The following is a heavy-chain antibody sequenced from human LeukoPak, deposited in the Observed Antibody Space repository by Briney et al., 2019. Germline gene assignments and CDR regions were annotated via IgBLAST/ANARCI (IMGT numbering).Heavy chain of an antibody. CDR3: ARGLTTVTTVDY. J-gene: IGHJ4*02. Sequence: PSETLSLTCTVSGGSISIYYWNWIRQPPGKGLEWIGYIYYSGSTNYNPSLKSRVTISVDTSKNQFSPKLSSVTAADTAVYYCARGLTTVTTVDYWGLGTLVTVSS. D-gene: IGHD4-17*01. V-gene: IGHV4-59*01. CDR2: IYYSGST. CDR1: GGSISIYY.